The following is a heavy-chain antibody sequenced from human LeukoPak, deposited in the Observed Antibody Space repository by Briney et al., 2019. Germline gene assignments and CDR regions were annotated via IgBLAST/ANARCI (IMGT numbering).Heavy chain of an antibody. CDR3: ARDQEGFDY. J-gene: IGHJ4*02. V-gene: IGHV1-46*01. CDR2: IYPRDGST. CDR1: GYIFTSNY. Sequence: ASVTVSCKASGYIFTSNYIHWVRQAPGQGLEWMGMIYPRDGSTSYAQRFQDRVTVTRDTSTSTVHMELSGLRSEDTAVYYCARDQEGFDYWGQGTLVTVSS.